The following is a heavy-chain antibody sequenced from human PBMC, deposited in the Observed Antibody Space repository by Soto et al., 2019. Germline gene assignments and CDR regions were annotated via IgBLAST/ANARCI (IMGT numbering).Heavy chain of an antibody. V-gene: IGHV3-72*01. CDR3: AMLGGWSGGSSGMDV. CDR2: IRRKANSYTT. CDR1: GLIFSDYH. D-gene: IGHD6-19*01. J-gene: IGHJ6*02. Sequence: EVQLVESGGGLVQPGGSLRLSCAASGLIFSDYHMDWVRQAPGKGLEWVGRIRRKANSYTTEYAASVKGRFTISRDDSKNKLYLQMNSLKSEDTAVYYCAMLGGWSGGSSGMDVWGQGTTVTASS.